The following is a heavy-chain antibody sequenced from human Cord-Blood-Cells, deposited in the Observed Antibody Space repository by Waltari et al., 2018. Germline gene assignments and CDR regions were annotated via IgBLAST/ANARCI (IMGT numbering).Heavy chain of an antibody. D-gene: IGHD1-7*01. CDR3: ARLNWNYAVDI. CDR1: GGYISSSSSY. Sequence: QQQLQESGPGLVKPPETLSLTCTVSGGYISSSSSYWGWLGHPPGQGLEWNGRIYYIGSTHYIPSLKSRDTISVDTSKNQFSLKLGSVTAADTAVYYCARLNWNYAVDIWGQGTMVTVSS. CDR2: IYYIGST. J-gene: IGHJ3*02. V-gene: IGHV4-39*01.